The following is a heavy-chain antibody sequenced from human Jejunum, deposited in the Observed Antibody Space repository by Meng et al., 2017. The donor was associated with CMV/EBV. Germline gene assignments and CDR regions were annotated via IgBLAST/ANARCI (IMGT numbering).Heavy chain of an antibody. J-gene: IGHJ4*02. CDR2: IRGDDST. CDR1: GFSVSTIY. V-gene: IGHV3-53*01. CDR3: ARACRQVSNCYLDS. Sequence: ASGFSVSTIYMSWVRQAPGKGLEWVSFIRGDDSTSYTDSVQGRFTISRDNSKNTVYLQMNSLRAEDTAVYYCARACRQVSNCYLDSWGQGILVTVSS. D-gene: IGHD4-11*01.